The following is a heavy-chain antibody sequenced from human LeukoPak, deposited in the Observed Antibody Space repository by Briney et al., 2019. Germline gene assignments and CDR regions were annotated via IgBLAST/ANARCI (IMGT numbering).Heavy chain of an antibody. V-gene: IGHV4-59*12. CDR2: IYYSGST. J-gene: IGHJ6*02. Sequence: SETLSLTCAVYGGSFSGYYWSWIRQPPGKGLEWIGYIYYSGSTNYNPSLKSRVTISVDTSKNQFSLKLSSVTAADTAVYYCARDTSFATVRYGMDVWGQGTTVTVSS. CDR1: GGSFSGYY. D-gene: IGHD4-17*01. CDR3: ARDTSFATVRYGMDV.